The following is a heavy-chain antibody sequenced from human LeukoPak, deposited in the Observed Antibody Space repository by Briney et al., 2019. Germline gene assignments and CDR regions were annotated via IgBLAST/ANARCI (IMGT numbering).Heavy chain of an antibody. CDR1: GGCIISSSYY. D-gene: IGHD3-3*01. Sequence: SETLSLTCTVSGGCIISSSYYWGWIRQPPGKGLEWIGSIYYSGSTYQNPSLKSRLTISVDTSKNQLSLKLSSVTAADTAVYYCARLWSGYRPPDYWGQGTLVTVSS. CDR3: ARLWSGYRPPDY. J-gene: IGHJ4*02. CDR2: IYYSGST. V-gene: IGHV4-39*01.